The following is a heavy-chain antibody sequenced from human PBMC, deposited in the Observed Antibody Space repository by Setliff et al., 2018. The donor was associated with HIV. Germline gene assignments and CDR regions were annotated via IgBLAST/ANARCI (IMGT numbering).Heavy chain of an antibody. J-gene: IGHJ4*02. CDR3: ATQTGFYNSHWYDY. CDR1: GFSFSYAW. CDR2: IKQDGSDM. Sequence: GGSLRLSCAASGFSFSYAWMTWLRRAPGRGLEWVANIKQDGSDMHYIESVKGRFTILRDNAKNSVFLQMNSLRAEDTGVYYCATQTGFYNSHWYDYWGQGTMVTVSS. V-gene: IGHV3-7*01. D-gene: IGHD6-13*01.